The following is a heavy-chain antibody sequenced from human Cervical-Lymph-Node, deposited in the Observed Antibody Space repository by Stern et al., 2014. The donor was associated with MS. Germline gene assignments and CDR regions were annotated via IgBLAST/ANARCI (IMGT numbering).Heavy chain of an antibody. J-gene: IGHJ4*02. CDR2: INPNSGGT. Sequence: MQLVESGAEVKKPGASVKVSCKASGYTFTGYYMHWVRQAPGQGLEWMGWINPNSGGTNYAQKFQGRVTMTRDTSISTAYMELSRLRSDDTAVYYCARIPYYYDSSGYSLLPYFDYWGQGTLVTVSS. CDR1: GYTFTGYY. D-gene: IGHD3-22*01. CDR3: ARIPYYYDSSGYSLLPYFDY. V-gene: IGHV1-2*02.